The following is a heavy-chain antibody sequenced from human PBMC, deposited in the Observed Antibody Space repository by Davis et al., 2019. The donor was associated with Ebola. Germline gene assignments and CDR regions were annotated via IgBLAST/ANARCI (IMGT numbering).Heavy chain of an antibody. J-gene: IGHJ6*02. CDR2: IYSGGST. V-gene: IGHV3-53*01. CDR3: ARDLYLGSWNYYGMDV. Sequence: GGSLRLSCAASGFTVSSNYMSWVRQAPGKGLEWVSVIYSGGSTYYADSVKGRFTISRDNSKNTLYLQMNSLRAEDTAVYYCARDLYLGSWNYYGMDVWGQGTTVTVSS. D-gene: IGHD2-2*02. CDR1: GFTVSSNY.